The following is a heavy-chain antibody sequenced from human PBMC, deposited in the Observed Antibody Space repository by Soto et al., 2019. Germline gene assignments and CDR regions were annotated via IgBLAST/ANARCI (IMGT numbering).Heavy chain of an antibody. V-gene: IGHV1-69*01. CDR2: IIPIFGTA. CDR1: GGTFSSYA. D-gene: IGHD2-2*02. J-gene: IGHJ6*02. CDR3: ARDRARVVVPAAIRPYYYGMDV. Sequence: QVQLVQSGAEVKKPGSSVKVSCKASGGTFSSYAISWVRQAPGQGLEWMGGIIPIFGTANYAQKFQGRVTITADESTRTAYMELSSLRSEDTAVYYCARDRARVVVPAAIRPYYYGMDVWGQGTTVTVSS.